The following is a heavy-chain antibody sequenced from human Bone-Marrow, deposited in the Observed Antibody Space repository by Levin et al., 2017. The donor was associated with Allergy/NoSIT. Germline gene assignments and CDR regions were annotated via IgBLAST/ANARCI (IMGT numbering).Heavy chain of an antibody. D-gene: IGHD2-8*01. J-gene: IGHJ4*02. Sequence: QTGGSLRLSCASSGLTFSGYWMAWVRQAPGKGLEWVANINRDGGDGYYVDSVKGRFTISRDNARNSVYLQMNGLRVEDTAVYYCARNGAWSFEFWGQGTLVTVSS. CDR3: ARNGAWSFEF. CDR2: INRDGGDG. CDR1: GLTFSGYW. V-gene: IGHV3-7*01.